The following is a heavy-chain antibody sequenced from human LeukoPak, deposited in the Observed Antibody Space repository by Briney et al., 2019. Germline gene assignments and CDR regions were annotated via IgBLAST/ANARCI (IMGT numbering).Heavy chain of an antibody. D-gene: IGHD2-21*02. CDR1: GGSISSGDYY. J-gene: IGHJ5*02. CDR3: ARRRLLYVSGFDP. Sequence: SETLSLTCTVSGGSISSGDYYWSWVRQPPGKGLEWIGYIYYSGSTYYNPSLKSRVTISVDTSKNQFSLKLSSVTAADTAVYYCARRRLLYVSGFDPXXXGXLXXVSS. V-gene: IGHV4-30-4*01. CDR2: IYYSGST.